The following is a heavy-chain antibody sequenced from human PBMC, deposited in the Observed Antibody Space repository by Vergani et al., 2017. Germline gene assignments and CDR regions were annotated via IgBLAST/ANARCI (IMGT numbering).Heavy chain of an antibody. J-gene: IGHJ2*01. D-gene: IGHD3-22*01. V-gene: IGHV4-59*01. CDR3: ARGVGFYYASSGYYSGYWYFDL. CDR2: IYYSGST. Sequence: QVQLQESGPGLVKPSETLSLTCTVSGGSISSYYWSWIRQPPGKGLEWIGYIYYSGSTNYNHSLKSRVTISVDTSKNQFSLKLSSLTAAVTAVYYGARGVGFYYASSGYYSGYWYFDLWGRGTLVTVSS. CDR1: GGSISSYY.